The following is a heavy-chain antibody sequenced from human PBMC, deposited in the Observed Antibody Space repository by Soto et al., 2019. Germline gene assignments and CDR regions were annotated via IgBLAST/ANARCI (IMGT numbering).Heavy chain of an antibody. CDR3: ATGWEQQLVRIGMDV. V-gene: IGHV3-30*03. CDR1: GFTFSSYG. CDR2: ISFDGINK. Sequence: QVQLVESGGGVVQPGRSLILSCAASGFTFSSYGTHWVRQAPGKGLEWVAVISFDGINKYYADSVKGRFTISRDNSKNTLYLQMDSLRAEDTAVYYCATGWEQQLVRIGMDVWGQGTTVTVCS. D-gene: IGHD6-13*01. J-gene: IGHJ6*02.